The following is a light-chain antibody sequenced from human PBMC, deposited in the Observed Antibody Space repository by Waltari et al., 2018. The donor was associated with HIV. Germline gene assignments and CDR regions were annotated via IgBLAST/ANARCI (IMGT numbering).Light chain of an antibody. J-gene: IGLJ3*02. CDR1: NIGSKC. V-gene: IGLV3-21*04. CDR3: QVWHISTDHWV. Sequence: SYVLTQPPSVSVAPGKTASITCEAANIGSKCVNWYQQKPGQAPILVIYYDDDRPSGLPERFSCSNSVNTATLTISRVEAGDEADYYCQVWHISTDHWVFGAGTKLTVV. CDR2: YDD.